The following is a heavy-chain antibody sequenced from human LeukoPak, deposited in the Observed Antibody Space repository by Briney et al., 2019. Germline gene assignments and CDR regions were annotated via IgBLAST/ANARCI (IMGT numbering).Heavy chain of an antibody. D-gene: IGHD6-6*01. J-gene: IGHJ4*02. CDR1: GCTFTSYA. CDR3: ASNSFEYSSSPVDY. Sequence: ASVKVSCKASGCTFTSYAMNWVRQAPGQGLEWMGWINTNTGNPTYAQGFTGRFVFSLDTSVSTAYLQISSLKAEDTAVYYCASNSFEYSSSPVDYWGQGTLVTVSS. CDR2: INTNTGNP. V-gene: IGHV7-4-1*02.